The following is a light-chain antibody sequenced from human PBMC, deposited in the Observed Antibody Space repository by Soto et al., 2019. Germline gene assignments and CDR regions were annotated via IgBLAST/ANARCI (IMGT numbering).Light chain of an antibody. CDR2: GAS. V-gene: IGKV3-15*01. Sequence: VMTQSPATLSVSTGDGATLSCRASQSVSRNLAWYQQIPGQAPRLLIYGASTRASGIPARFSGGGSGTEFTLTISSLQSEDFAVYYCQQYNNGGITFGQGTRLEIK. J-gene: IGKJ5*01. CDR3: QQYNNGGIT. CDR1: QSVSRN.